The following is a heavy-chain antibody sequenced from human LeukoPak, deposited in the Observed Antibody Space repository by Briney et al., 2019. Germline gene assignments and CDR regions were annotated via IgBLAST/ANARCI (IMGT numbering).Heavy chain of an antibody. V-gene: IGHV3-23*01. CDR3: AKEDMGGATTAGYFDY. CDR1: GFTFSSYA. Sequence: HPGGSLRHSCAASGFTFSSYAMSWVRQAPGKGLEWVSAISGSGGSTYYADSVKGRFTIFRDNSKNTLYLQMNSLRAEDTAVYYWAKEDMGGATTAGYFDYWGQGSLVTVSS. CDR2: ISGSGGST. D-gene: IGHD1-26*01. J-gene: IGHJ4*02.